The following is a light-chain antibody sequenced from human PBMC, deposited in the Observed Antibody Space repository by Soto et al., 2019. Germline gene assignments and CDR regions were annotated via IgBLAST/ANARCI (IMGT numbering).Light chain of an antibody. V-gene: IGKV1-5*01. J-gene: IGKJ5*01. CDR2: DAS. CDR1: QSITIW. Sequence: DIQMTQSPSTLSASAGDRVTITCRASQSITIWLSWYQQKPGKAPKSLIYDASTLESGVPARFSGSGSGTEFTLTISSLQPDDFAAYYCQQFHSFPITFGQGTRLEIK. CDR3: QQFHSFPIT.